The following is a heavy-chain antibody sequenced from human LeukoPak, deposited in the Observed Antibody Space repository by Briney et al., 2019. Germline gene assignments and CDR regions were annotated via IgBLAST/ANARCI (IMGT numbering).Heavy chain of an antibody. CDR1: GYSFTSYW. V-gene: IGHV5-51*01. D-gene: IGHD3-10*01. J-gene: IGHJ3*02. CDR2: IYPGDPDT. Sequence: PGESLKISCKGSGYSFTSYWIGWVRQMPGKGLEWMGIIYPGDPDTRYSPSFQGQVTISADKSISTAYLQWSSLKASDSAMYYCATNTMFRGIHAFDIWGQGTMVTVSS. CDR3: ATNTMFRGIHAFDI.